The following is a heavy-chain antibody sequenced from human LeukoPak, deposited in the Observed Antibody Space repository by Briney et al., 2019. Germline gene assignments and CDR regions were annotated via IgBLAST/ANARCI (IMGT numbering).Heavy chain of an antibody. D-gene: IGHD3-10*01. J-gene: IGHJ4*02. Sequence: GRSLRLSCAASGFTFSSYSMNWVRQAPGKGLEWVSSISSSSSYIYYADSVKGRFTISRDNAKNSLYLQMNSLRAEDTAVYYCARSGFGELLSDYWGQGTLVTVSS. V-gene: IGHV3-21*01. CDR3: ARSGFGELLSDY. CDR2: ISSSSSYI. CDR1: GFTFSSYS.